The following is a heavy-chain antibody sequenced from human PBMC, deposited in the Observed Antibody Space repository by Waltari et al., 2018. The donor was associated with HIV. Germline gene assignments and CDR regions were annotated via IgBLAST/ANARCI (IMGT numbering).Heavy chain of an antibody. J-gene: IGHJ6*02. V-gene: IGHV4-34*01. CDR1: GGSFSGYY. CDR2: INHSGST. Sequence: QVQLQQWGAGLLKPSATLSLTCAVYGGSFSGYYWSWIRQPPRKGLEWIGEINHSGSTNYNPSLKSRVTISVDTSKNQFSLKLSSVTAADTAVYYCARGVVWELLHYYYGMDVWGQGTTVTVSS. D-gene: IGHD1-26*01. CDR3: ARGVVWELLHYYYGMDV.